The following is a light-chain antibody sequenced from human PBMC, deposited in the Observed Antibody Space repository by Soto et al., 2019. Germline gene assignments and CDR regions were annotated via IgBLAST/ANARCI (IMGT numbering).Light chain of an antibody. CDR3: QKYNSAPRT. CDR2: AAS. CDR1: EDISNY. V-gene: IGKV1-27*01. Sequence: DIQMTQSPSSLSASVGDRITITCRASEDISNYLAWYQQKPGKVPKLLIYAASTLQSGVPSRFSGSGSGTDFTLTISSLQPEDVATYYCQKYNSAPRTFSQGTKVEVK. J-gene: IGKJ1*01.